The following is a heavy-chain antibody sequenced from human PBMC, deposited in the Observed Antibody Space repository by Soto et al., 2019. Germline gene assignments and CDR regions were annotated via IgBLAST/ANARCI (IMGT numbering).Heavy chain of an antibody. Sequence: KISCQGLGYSFTSFWIAWVRQMPGKGLEWMGWISAYNGNTNYAQKLQGRVTMTTDTSTSTAYMELRSLRSDDTAVYYCARANLITIIGLLGRQSYCAMDVWGKAIMLTRSS. D-gene: IGHD3-22*01. CDR2: ISAYNGNT. J-gene: IGHJ6*04. CDR3: ARANLITIIGLLGRQSYCAMDV. CDR1: GYSFTSFW. V-gene: IGHV1-18*04.